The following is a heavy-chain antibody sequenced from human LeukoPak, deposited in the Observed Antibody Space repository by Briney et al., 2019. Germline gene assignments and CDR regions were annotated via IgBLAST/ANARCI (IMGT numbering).Heavy chain of an antibody. Sequence: GGSLRLSCAASGFTFSSYAMNWVRHAPGKGLEWVSAISGSGGNTYYADSVKGRFTVSRDNSKNTLYLQMSSLRAEDTAVYYCAKSPQGQLERTVVAFDIWGQGTMVTVSS. CDR2: ISGSGGNT. CDR1: GFTFSSYA. CDR3: AKSPQGQLERTVVAFDI. D-gene: IGHD1-1*01. V-gene: IGHV3-23*01. J-gene: IGHJ3*02.